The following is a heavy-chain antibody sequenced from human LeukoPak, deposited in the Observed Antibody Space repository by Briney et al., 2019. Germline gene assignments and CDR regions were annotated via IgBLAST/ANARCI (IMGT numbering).Heavy chain of an antibody. Sequence: PGRTLRLSRAASGFTFSSYAMSWVRQAPAKGLEWVSAITGTGGSTNYADSAKGRFTIPRTNPKNRLYLQMNSLRPQDTPVYHFAKGVTMIVVVITVDYWGQGTLVTVSS. D-gene: IGHD3-22*01. CDR1: GFTFSSYA. V-gene: IGHV3-23*01. CDR3: AKGVTMIVVVITVDY. CDR2: ITGTGGST. J-gene: IGHJ4*02.